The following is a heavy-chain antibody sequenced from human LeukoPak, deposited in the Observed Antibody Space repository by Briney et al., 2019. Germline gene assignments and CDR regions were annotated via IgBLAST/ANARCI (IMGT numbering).Heavy chain of an antibody. Sequence: GSLRLSCAASEFTFSSYSMNWVRQPPGKGLEWIGEIYHSGSTNYNPSLKSRVTISVDKSKNQFSLKLSSVTAADTAVYYCARADYGGNVQFDYWGQGTLVTVSS. CDR3: ARADYGGNVQFDY. CDR2: IYHSGST. D-gene: IGHD4-23*01. J-gene: IGHJ4*02. CDR1: EFTFSSYSM. V-gene: IGHV4-4*02.